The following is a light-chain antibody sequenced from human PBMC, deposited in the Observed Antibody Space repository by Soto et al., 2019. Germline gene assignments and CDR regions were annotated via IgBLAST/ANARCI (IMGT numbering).Light chain of an antibody. CDR1: QSVGSNY. CDR2: GAS. J-gene: IGKJ3*01. V-gene: IGKV3-20*01. Sequence: EIVLTQSPGTLSLSPGERATLYCRASQSVGSNYLAWYQQKPGQAPRVLIYGASIRATGIPDRFSGSGSGADFPLTISRLEPEDFAVYYCQQYTTSPSTFGPGTKVDIK. CDR3: QQYTTSPST.